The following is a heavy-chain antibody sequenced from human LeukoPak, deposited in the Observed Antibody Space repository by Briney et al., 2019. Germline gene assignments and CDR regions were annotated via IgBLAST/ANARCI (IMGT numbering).Heavy chain of an antibody. CDR1: GGSISSGGYY. D-gene: IGHD6-6*01. CDR3: ARGPDSSSSNWFDP. J-gene: IGHJ5*02. V-gene: IGHV4-31*03. Sequence: PSETLSLTCTVSGGSISSGGYYWSWIRQHPGKGLVWIGYIYYSGSTYYNPSLKSRVTISVDTSKNQFSLKLSSVTAADTAVYYCARGPDSSSSNWFDPWGQGTLVTVSS. CDR2: IYYSGST.